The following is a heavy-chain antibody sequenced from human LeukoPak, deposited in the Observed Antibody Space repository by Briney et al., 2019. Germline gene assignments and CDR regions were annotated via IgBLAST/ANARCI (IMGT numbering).Heavy chain of an antibody. CDR3: ARGAKWLQND. D-gene: IGHD5-12*01. Sequence: PSETLSLTCTVSGGSISSGGYSWSWIRQHPGKGLEWIGYIYYSGSTYYNPSLKSRVTISVDTSKNQFSLKLSSVTAADTAVYYCARGAKWLQNDWGQGTLVTVSS. CDR1: GGSISSGGYS. V-gene: IGHV4-31*03. J-gene: IGHJ4*02. CDR2: IYYSGST.